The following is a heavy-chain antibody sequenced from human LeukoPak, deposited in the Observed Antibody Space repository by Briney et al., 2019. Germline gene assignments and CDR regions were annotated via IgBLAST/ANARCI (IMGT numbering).Heavy chain of an antibody. V-gene: IGHV3-23*01. J-gene: IGHJ4*02. CDR1: GFTFSNYG. D-gene: IGHD2-15*01. CDR2: ITGIVIST. Sequence: PGGSLRLSCAASGFTFSNYGMSWVSQPPGGWLEWVSTITGIVISTFYADSVKGRFTISRDHSKNTLYLQMNSLRAEDTAVYYCAKGRGYCRGGSCYSDYWGQGTLVTVSS. CDR3: AKGRGYCRGGSCYSDY.